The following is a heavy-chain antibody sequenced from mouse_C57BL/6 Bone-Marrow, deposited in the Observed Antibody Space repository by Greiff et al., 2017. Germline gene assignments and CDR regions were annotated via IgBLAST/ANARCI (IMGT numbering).Heavy chain of an antibody. CDR1: GFTFNTYA. CDR3: VKGDWAY. V-gene: IGHV10-3*01. Sequence: EVQLVESGGGLVQPKGSLKLSCAASGFTFNTYAMHWVRQAPGKGLEWVARIRSKSRNYATYYADSVKDRFTISRDDSQSMLYLQMNNLKTEDTAMYYCVKGDWAYWGQGTLVTVSA. J-gene: IGHJ3*01. CDR2: IRSKSRNYAT.